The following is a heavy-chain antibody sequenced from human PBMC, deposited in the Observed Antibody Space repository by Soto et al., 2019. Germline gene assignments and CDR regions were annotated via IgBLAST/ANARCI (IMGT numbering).Heavy chain of an antibody. D-gene: IGHD6-13*01. CDR2: IYYSGST. Sequence: SEIHSLTNTVSGGYIRSHDLSWIRQTPGKGLEWIGYIYYSGSTNYNPSLKSRVTISVDTSKNQFSLELSSVTAADTAVYYCAREPSSSWTIDYWGQGTLVTVSS. CDR1: GGYIRSHD. CDR3: AREPSSSWTIDY. J-gene: IGHJ4*02. V-gene: IGHV4-59*11.